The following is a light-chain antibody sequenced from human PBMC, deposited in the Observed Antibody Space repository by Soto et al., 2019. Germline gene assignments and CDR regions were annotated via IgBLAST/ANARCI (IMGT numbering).Light chain of an antibody. Sequence: QSALTQPHSVSGSPGQSVTISCTGTSSDVGGYNYVSWYQQHPGKAPKLMIYDVSKRPSGVPDRFSGSKSGNTASLTISGLQAEDEADYYCCSYAGSQVFGGGTKLTVL. CDR2: DVS. CDR1: SSDVGGYNY. J-gene: IGLJ3*02. V-gene: IGLV2-11*01. CDR3: CSYAGSQV.